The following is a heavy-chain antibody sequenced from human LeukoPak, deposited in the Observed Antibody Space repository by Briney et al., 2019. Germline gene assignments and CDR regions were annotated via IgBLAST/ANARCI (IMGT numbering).Heavy chain of an antibody. CDR1: GGSISSYY. V-gene: IGHV4-59*08. D-gene: IGHD2-2*01. Sequence: SETLSLTCTVSGGSISSYYWSWIRQPPGKGLEWIGYIYYSGSTNYNPSLKSRVTISVDTSKNQFSLKLSSVTAADTAVYYCARSSKIVVVPAADWGQGTMVTVSS. CDR3: ARSSKIVVVPAAD. J-gene: IGHJ3*01. CDR2: IYYSGST.